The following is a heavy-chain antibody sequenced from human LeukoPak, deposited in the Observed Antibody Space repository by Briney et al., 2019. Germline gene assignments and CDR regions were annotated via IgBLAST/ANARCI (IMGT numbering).Heavy chain of an antibody. D-gene: IGHD3-22*01. CDR3: ARVPGNYYDSSGYYAVDAFDI. Sequence: GGSLRLSCAASGFTFSDYYMSWIRQAPGKGLEWVSYISSSGSTIYYADSVKGRFTISRDNAKNSLYLQMNSLRAEDTAVYYCARVPGNYYDSSGYYAVDAFDIWGQGTMVTVSS. J-gene: IGHJ3*02. V-gene: IGHV3-11*01. CDR1: GFTFSDYY. CDR2: ISSSGSTI.